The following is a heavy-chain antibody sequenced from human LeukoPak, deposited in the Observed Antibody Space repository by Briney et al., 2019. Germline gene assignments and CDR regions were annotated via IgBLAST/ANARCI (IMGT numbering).Heavy chain of an antibody. V-gene: IGHV3-23*01. CDR2: ISGGGST. Sequence: GGSLRLSCAASGFTFSSYAMSWVRQAPGKGLEWVSTISGGGSTYYADSVKGRFTISRDNSKNTLYLQMNSLRAEDTAVYYCARLVGATAYWGQGTLVPVSS. J-gene: IGHJ4*02. D-gene: IGHD1-26*01. CDR3: ARLVGATAY. CDR1: GFTFSSYA.